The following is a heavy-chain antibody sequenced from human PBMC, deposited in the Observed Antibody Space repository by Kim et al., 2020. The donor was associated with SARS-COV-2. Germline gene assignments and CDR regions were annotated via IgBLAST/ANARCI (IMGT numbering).Heavy chain of an antibody. CDR1: GFTFSSYA. D-gene: IGHD3-22*01. CDR2: ISGSGGSP. Sequence: GGSLRLSCAASGFTFSSYAMSWVRQAPGKGLEWVSAISGSGGSPYYADSVPGRFTISSDNSKYTLYLQMLSLRPEATAVYYCSYYSDSSDPFDYCGQGTL. J-gene: IGHJ4*02. CDR3: SYYSDSSDPFDY. V-gene: IGHV3-23*01.